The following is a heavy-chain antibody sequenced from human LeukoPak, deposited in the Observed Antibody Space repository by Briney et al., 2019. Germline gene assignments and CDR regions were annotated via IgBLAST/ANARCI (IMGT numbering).Heavy chain of an antibody. CDR2: INTSGST. J-gene: IGHJ6*03. CDR1: GGSISSDSSY. V-gene: IGHV4-61*02. D-gene: IGHD2-2*01. CDR3: ARVTRVPAAIDYYYYMDV. Sequence: PSQTLSLTCTVSGGSISSDSSYWSWIRQPAGKGLEWIGRINTSGSTNYNPSLKSRVTISVDTSKNQFSLKLSSVTAADTAVYYCARVTRVPAAIDYYYYMDVWGKGTTVTVSS.